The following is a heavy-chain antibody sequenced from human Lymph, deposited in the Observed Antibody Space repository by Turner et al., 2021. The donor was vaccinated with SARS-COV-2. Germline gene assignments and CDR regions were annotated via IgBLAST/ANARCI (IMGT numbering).Heavy chain of an antibody. Sequence: EVQLVESGGGLVQPGGCLRLSCAASGLTVSSNYMSWVRQAPGKGLEWVSVIYSGGSTFYADSVKGRFTISRDNSKNTLYLQMNSLRAEDTAVYYCARDFREGAFDIWGQGTMVTISS. CDR3: ARDFREGAFDI. V-gene: IGHV3-66*01. CDR1: GLTVSSNY. J-gene: IGHJ3*02. CDR2: IYSGGST. D-gene: IGHD3-10*01.